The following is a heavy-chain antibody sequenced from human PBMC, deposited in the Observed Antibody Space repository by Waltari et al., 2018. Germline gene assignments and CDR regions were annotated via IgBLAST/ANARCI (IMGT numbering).Heavy chain of an antibody. CDR2: IGGGGYII. D-gene: IGHD1-26*01. CDR3: ARDSGSYRFDY. Sequence: QVQLVESGGGLVKPGGSLRLSCAASGFTFRDYHMTWLRQAHGRGLGWVFCIGGGGYIIYYSDSVKGRFTISRGDAKNSLYLQMNSLSAEDTALYYCARDSGSYRFDYWGQGTLVTVSS. J-gene: IGHJ4*02. V-gene: IGHV3-11*04. CDR1: GFTFRDYH.